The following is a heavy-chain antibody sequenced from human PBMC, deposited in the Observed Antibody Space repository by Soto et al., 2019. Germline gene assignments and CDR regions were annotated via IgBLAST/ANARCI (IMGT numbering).Heavy chain of an antibody. D-gene: IGHD1-20*01. CDR3: ARDLSPYNWNDGSDAFDI. CDR2: IYSGGST. Sequence: GGSLRLSCAASGFTVSSNYMSWVRQAPGKGLEWVSVIYSGGSTYYADSVKGRFTISRDNSKNTLYLQMNSLRAEDTAVNYCARDLSPYNWNDGSDAFDIWGQGTMVTVSS. V-gene: IGHV3-66*01. J-gene: IGHJ3*02. CDR1: GFTVSSNY.